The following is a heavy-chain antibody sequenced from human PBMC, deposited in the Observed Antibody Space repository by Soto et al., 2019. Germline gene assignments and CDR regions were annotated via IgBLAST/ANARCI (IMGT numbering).Heavy chain of an antibody. CDR1: GYTFTSYG. CDR3: VRGYSGSYNFDY. Sequence: GASVKVSCKAFGYTFTSYGIAWVRQAPGQGLEWMGWISTYSDSTNYAQTLQGRVTMTTDTSTSTASMELRSLTPDDTAVYYCVRGYSGSYNFDYWGQGTLVTVSS. CDR2: ISTYSDST. V-gene: IGHV1-18*04. J-gene: IGHJ4*02. D-gene: IGHD1-26*01.